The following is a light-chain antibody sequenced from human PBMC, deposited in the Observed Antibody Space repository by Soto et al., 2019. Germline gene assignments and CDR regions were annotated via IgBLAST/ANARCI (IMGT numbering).Light chain of an antibody. CDR3: QQLDSYPFT. J-gene: IGKJ4*01. V-gene: IGKV1-9*01. Sequence: IQLTQSPSSLSASVGDRVTITCRASQGISSYLAWYQQKPGQAPKLLIYAASTLQSGVPSRFSGSGSATDFTLTISSLQPEDFAAYYCQQLDSYPFTFGGGTKVEIK. CDR1: QGISSY. CDR2: AAS.